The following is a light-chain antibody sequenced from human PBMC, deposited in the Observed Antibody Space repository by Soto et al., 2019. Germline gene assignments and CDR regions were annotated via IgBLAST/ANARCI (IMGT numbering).Light chain of an antibody. Sequence: QSALTQPASVSGSPGQSITISCTGTSSDVGGYIYVSWYQQHPGKAPKLMIYEVSNRPSGVSNRFSGSKSGNTASLTISGLQAEDEADYYCSSYTSRSTPWVFGGGTKLTVL. CDR3: SSYTSRSTPWV. CDR2: EVS. J-gene: IGLJ3*02. CDR1: SSDVGGYIY. V-gene: IGLV2-14*01.